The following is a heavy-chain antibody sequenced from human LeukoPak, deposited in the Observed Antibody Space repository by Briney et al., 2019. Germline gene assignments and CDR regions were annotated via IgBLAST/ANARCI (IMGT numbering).Heavy chain of an antibody. CDR1: GGSIDSTNW. CDR3: ARSHDHLWGNYPDY. V-gene: IGHV4/OR15-8*01. Sequence: SETLSLTCDVSGGSIDSTNWWNWVRQPPGKGLEWIGEIHHGGRINYNPSLKSRVTLSVDKSKNQFSLRLNSVTAADTAMYYCARSHDHLWGNYPDYWGQGTLVTVSS. J-gene: IGHJ4*02. D-gene: IGHD3-16*02. CDR2: IHHGGRI.